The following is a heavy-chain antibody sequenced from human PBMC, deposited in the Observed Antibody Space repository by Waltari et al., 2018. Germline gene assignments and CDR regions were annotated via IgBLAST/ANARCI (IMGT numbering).Heavy chain of an antibody. CDR1: GYTFTSYG. Sequence: QVQLVQSGAEVKKPGASVKVSCKASGYTFTSYGISWVRQAPGQGLEWMGWSSAYNGNTNYAQKLQGRVTITADESTSTAYMELSSLRSEDTAVYYCARELIAAAGQGDYWGQGTLVTVSS. CDR3: ARELIAAAGQGDY. CDR2: SSAYNGNT. J-gene: IGHJ4*02. V-gene: IGHV1-18*01. D-gene: IGHD6-13*01.